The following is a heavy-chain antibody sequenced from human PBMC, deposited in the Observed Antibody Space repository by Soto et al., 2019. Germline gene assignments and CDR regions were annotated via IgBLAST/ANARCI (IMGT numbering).Heavy chain of an antibody. CDR2: IWYDGSNK. CDR3: ARDGGSHGPSYFDS. D-gene: IGHD3-16*01. CDR1: GSTFSNYG. V-gene: IGHV3-33*01. Sequence: VQLVESGGGVVQPGRSLRLSCAASGSTFSNYGMHWVRQAPGKGPEWVAVIWYDGSNKYYGESVKGRFSISRDNSKNTLYLDINRLRTEDTAVYYCARDGGSHGPSYFDSWGQGRLVIVSS. J-gene: IGHJ4*02.